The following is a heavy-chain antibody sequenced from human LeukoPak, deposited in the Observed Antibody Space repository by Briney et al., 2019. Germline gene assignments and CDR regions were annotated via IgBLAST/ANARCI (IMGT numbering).Heavy chain of an antibody. V-gene: IGHV1-18*01. D-gene: IGHD5/OR15-5a*01. CDR2: ISAYNGNT. Sequence: GASVKVSCKASGYTFTSYGINWVRQAPGQGLEWMGWISAYNGNTNYAQKLQGRVTMTTDTSTSTASMELRSLGSDDTAVYYCARDDVYDDRDFDYWGQGTLVTVSS. CDR3: ARDDVYDDRDFDY. CDR1: GYTFTSYG. J-gene: IGHJ4*02.